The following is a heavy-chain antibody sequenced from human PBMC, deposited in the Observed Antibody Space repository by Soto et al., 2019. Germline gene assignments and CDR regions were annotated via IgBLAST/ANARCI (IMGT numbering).Heavy chain of an antibody. CDR2: IDPSDSYI. Sequence: PXGSLKISCKTCGYTFSGHWISWVRQVPGKGLQWMGNIDPSDSYINYNPAFRGHVTFSVDKSSSTAYLHWRSLGPSDTAIYYCATHGAAIWLGYWGQGTLVTVSS. D-gene: IGHD6-19*01. CDR1: GYTFSGHW. CDR3: ATHGAAIWLGY. V-gene: IGHV5-10-1*01. J-gene: IGHJ4*02.